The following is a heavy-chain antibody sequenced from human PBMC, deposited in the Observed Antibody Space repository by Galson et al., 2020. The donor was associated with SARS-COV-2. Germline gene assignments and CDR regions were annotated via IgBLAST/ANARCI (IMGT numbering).Heavy chain of an antibody. Sequence: SGPTLVKPTQTLTLTCTFSGFPLRTSGMCVSWIRQPPGKALEWLALIEWVDEKYYSTSLKNRLTISKDTSKNQVVLTMTNLDPVDTATYYCALTEMWAYSYGPGAFDIWGQGTMVTVTS. D-gene: IGHD5-18*01. CDR3: ALTEMWAYSYGPGAFDI. CDR2: IEWVDEK. J-gene: IGHJ3*02. V-gene: IGHV2-70*01. CDR1: GFPLRTSGMC.